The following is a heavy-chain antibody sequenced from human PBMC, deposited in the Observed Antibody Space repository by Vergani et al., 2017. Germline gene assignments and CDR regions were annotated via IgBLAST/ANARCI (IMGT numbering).Heavy chain of an antibody. V-gene: IGHV5-51*01. CDR2: IHPADSDT. J-gene: IGHJ4*02. CDR3: ARLYGRDSSGSKYFDY. D-gene: IGHD3-22*01. CDR1: GYSFTNYW. Sequence: EVQLVQSGAEVKKPGESLKISCQISGYSFTNYWIGWVRQMPGKGLDWMGIIHPADSDTRYSPSFQGQVTISVDKYISTAYLQRSSLRASDSAMYYCARLYGRDSSGSKYFDYGGQGTLVTVSS.